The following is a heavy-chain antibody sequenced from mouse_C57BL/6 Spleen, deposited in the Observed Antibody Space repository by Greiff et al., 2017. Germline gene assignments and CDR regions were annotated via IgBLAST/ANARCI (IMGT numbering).Heavy chain of an antibody. CDR2: IYPGSGST. Sequence: QVQLQQPGAELVKPGASVKMSCKASGYTFTSYWITWVKQRPGQGLEWIGDIYPGSGSTNYNEKFKSKATLTVDTSSSTAYMQLSSLTSEDSAVFYGVFYYSGSSSFDYWGQGTTPPVSS. V-gene: IGHV1-55*01. J-gene: IGHJ2*01. CDR1: GYTFTSYW. D-gene: IGHD1-1*01. CDR3: VFYYSGSSSFDY.